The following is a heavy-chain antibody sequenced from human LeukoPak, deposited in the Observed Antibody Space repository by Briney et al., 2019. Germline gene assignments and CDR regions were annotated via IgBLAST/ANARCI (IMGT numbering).Heavy chain of an antibody. CDR1: GYTPTELS. CDR2: FDPEDGET. Sequence: GASVKVSCKVSGYTPTELSMHWVRQAPGKGLEWMGGFDPEDGETIYAQKFQGRVTMTEDTSTDTAYMELSSLRSEDTAVYYCATDRSGWYKDAFDIWGQGTMVTVSS. CDR3: ATDRSGWYKDAFDI. J-gene: IGHJ3*02. D-gene: IGHD1-14*01. V-gene: IGHV1-24*01.